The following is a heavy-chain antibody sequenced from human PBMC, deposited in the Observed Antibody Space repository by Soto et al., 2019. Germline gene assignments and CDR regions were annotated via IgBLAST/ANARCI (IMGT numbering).Heavy chain of an antibody. CDR2: ITPFNGNT. Sequence: SVKVSCKASGYTFTYRYLHWVRQAPGQALEWMGWITPFNGNTNYAQKFQDRVTITRDRSMSTAYMELSSLRSEDTAMYYCASQPGTVVVAATDYYYYYGMEVWGEGTKVTVSS. D-gene: IGHD2-15*01. J-gene: IGHJ6*04. CDR1: GYTFTYRY. V-gene: IGHV1-45*02. CDR3: ASQPGTVVVAATDYYYYYGMEV.